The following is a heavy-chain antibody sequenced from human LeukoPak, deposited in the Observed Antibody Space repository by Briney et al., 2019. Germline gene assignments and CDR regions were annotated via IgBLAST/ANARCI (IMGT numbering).Heavy chain of an antibody. J-gene: IGHJ3*02. D-gene: IGHD5-24*01. CDR1: GYTFTGYY. CDR3: ARGRDGSTYDAFDI. Sequence: ASVKVSCKASGYTFTGYYIHWVRQAPGQRLECMGWINPKNGDTNYAQKFQGRVTMTRDTSISTAYMELSRLRSDDTAVYYCARGRDGSTYDAFDIWGQGTMVTVSS. CDR2: INPKNGDT. V-gene: IGHV1-2*02.